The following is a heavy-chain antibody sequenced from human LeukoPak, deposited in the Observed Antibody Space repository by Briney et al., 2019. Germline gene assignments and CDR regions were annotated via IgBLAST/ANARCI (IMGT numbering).Heavy chain of an antibody. CDR3: ARGITISGAPLKLQNRYFQH. Sequence: SETLSLTCTVSGGSISSYYWSWIRQPPGKGLEWIGYIYYSGSTNYNPSLKSRVTISVDTSKNQFSLKLSSVTAADTAVYYCARGITISGAPLKLQNRYFQHWGQGTLVTVSS. J-gene: IGHJ1*01. V-gene: IGHV4-59*12. CDR2: IYYSGST. D-gene: IGHD3-3*01. CDR1: GGSISSYY.